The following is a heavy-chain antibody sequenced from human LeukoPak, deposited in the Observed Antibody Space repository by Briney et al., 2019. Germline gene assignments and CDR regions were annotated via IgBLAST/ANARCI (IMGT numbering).Heavy chain of an antibody. CDR3: ARLCQVTTCAKFEH. D-gene: IGHD4-17*01. V-gene: IGHV4-38-2*01. CDR2: MYRSGSA. J-gene: IGHJ4*02. CDR1: GYSITTAYY. Sequence: ASETLSLTCAVSGYSITTAYYWGWIRQSPATGLEWIGSMYRSGSAFYNPSLKSRVSISLDTSKNQFSLNLTSVTAADTAVYYCARLCQVTTCAKFEHWGQGILVTVSS.